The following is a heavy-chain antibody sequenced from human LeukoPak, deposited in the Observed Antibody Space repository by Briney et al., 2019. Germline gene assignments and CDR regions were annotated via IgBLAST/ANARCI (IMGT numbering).Heavy chain of an antibody. V-gene: IGHV3-9*01. J-gene: IGHJ3*02. CDR2: ISWNSGSI. Sequence: GRSLRLSCAASGFTFDDYAMHWVRQAPGKGLEWVSGISWNSGSIGYADSVKGRFTISRDNAKSSLYLQMNSLRAEDTALYYCAKEISPSYDSNPFDIWGQGTMVTVSS. D-gene: IGHD3-22*01. CDR1: GFTFDDYA. CDR3: AKEISPSYDSNPFDI.